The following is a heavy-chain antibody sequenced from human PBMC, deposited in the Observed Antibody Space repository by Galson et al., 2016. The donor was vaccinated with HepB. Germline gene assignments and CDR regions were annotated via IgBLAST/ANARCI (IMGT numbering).Heavy chain of an antibody. D-gene: IGHD2-8*01. V-gene: IGHV5-51*01. CDR3: ARQNQYTNSFDF. CDR1: GYTFTNYW. CDR2: TYAGNSDT. J-gene: IGHJ4*02. Sequence: QSGAEVKKPGESLQISCEASGYTFTNYWIGWVRQMPGKGLEWMGITYAGNSDTRYGPSFQDQVTISVNKSSNIAYLHWSSLKATDTAMYFCARQNQYTNSFDFWGQGTLVTVSS.